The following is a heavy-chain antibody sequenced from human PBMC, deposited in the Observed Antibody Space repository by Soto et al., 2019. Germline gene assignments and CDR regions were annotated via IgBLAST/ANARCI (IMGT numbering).Heavy chain of an antibody. J-gene: IGHJ6*02. CDR3: ARVARNRARTMGV. CDR1: GYTFTSYG. V-gene: IGHV1-18*01. D-gene: IGHD2-15*01. Sequence: DSVKVSCKASGYTFTSYGISWERQAPGQGLEWMGEVRGYNGNTNYAQKLQGRVTMPTDTSTSTAYMELRSLRSDDTAVYYCARVARNRARTMGVWGQGTTDTVSS. CDR2: VRGYNGNT.